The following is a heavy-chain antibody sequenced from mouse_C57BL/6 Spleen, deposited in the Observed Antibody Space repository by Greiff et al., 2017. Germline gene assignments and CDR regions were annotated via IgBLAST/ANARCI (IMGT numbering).Heavy chain of an antibody. V-gene: IGHV1-72*01. CDR3: ARGDLITTVVGGY. D-gene: IGHD1-1*01. Sequence: QVHVQQPGAELVKPGASVKLSCKASGYTFTSYWMHWVKQRPGRGLEWIGGIDPNSGGTNYNEKFKSKATLTVDKPSSAAYMHLSSLTSEDSAVYYCARGDLITTVVGGYWGQGTTLTVSS. CDR2: IDPNSGGT. CDR1: GYTFTSYW. J-gene: IGHJ2*01.